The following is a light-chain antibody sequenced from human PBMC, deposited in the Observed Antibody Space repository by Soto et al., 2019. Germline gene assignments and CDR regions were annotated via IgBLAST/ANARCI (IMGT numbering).Light chain of an antibody. CDR3: QHGNRLPPT. V-gene: IGKV1-12*01. CDR1: QIISAS. CDR2: STS. Sequence: DIQMTQSPSAVSASVGDRVTISCRASQIISASLAWYQHKPGKAPSLLIYSTSTLQRGVPSRFSGSGSGTDFTLTISSLQPEDFETYYCQHGNRLPPTFGQGTRVE. J-gene: IGKJ5*01.